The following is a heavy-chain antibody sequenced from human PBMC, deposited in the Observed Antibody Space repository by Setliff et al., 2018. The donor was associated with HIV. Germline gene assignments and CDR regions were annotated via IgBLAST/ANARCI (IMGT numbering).Heavy chain of an antibody. V-gene: IGHV1-3*01. CDR3: ARGFSVYSSSDPLLNWFDP. D-gene: IGHD6-6*01. Sequence: ASVKVSCKASGYTFTSYTLHWVRQAPAQRLEWMGWINAGNGNTKFSQKFQGRVTITRDTSATTAYMELSSLRSEDTAVYYCARGFSVYSSSDPLLNWFDPWGQGTPVTVSS. CDR2: INAGNGNT. CDR1: GYTFTSYT. J-gene: IGHJ5*02.